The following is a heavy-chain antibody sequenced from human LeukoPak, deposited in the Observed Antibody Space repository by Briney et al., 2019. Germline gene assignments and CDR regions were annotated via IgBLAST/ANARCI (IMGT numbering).Heavy chain of an antibody. CDR3: ARDPPSYYDSSDYPP. Sequence: GGSLRLSCAASGFTVSSNYMSWVRQAPGKGLEWVSVLYSGGSTYYADSVKGRFTISRDNSKNALYLQMNSLRAEDTAVYYCARDPPSYYDSSDYPPWGQGTLVTVSS. V-gene: IGHV3-53*01. CDR1: GFTVSSNY. J-gene: IGHJ5*02. D-gene: IGHD3-22*01. CDR2: LYSGGST.